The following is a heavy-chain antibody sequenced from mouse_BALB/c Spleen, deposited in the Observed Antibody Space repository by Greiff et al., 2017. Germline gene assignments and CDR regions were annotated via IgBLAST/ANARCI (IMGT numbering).Heavy chain of an antibody. J-gene: IGHJ4*01. D-gene: IGHD2-14*01. CDR2: IWSGGRT. CDR3: ARNDRDYAMDY. Sequence: QVQLQQSGPGLVAPSQSLSITCTVSGFSLTSYGVHWVRQSPGKGLEWLGVIWSGGRTDYNAAFISRLSISKDNSKSQVFFKMNSLQANDTAIYYCARNDRDYAMDYWGQGTSVTVSS. V-gene: IGHV2-2*02. CDR1: GFSLTSYG.